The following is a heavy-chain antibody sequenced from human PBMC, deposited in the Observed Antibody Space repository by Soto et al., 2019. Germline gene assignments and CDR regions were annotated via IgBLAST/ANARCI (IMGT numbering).Heavy chain of an antibody. D-gene: IGHD4-17*01. V-gene: IGHV4-31*03. CDR2: IYYSGST. CDR1: GGSISSGGYY. CDR3: ARTMTTVPRRAFDI. Sequence: QVQLQESGPGLVKPSQTLSLTCTVSGGSISSGGYYWSWIRQHPGKGLEWIGYIYYSGSTYYNPSLKSRVTISLATSKNQYSLKLSSVSAADTAVYYCARTMTTVPRRAFDIWGQGTMVTVSS. J-gene: IGHJ3*02.